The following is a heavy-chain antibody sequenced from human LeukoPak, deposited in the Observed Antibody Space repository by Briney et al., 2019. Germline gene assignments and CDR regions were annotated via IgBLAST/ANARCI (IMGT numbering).Heavy chain of an antibody. V-gene: IGHV1-69*13. CDR1: GGTFSSYA. CDR2: IIPIFGTA. J-gene: IGHJ4*02. D-gene: IGHD6-19*01. Sequence: SVKVSCKASGGTFSSYAISWVRQAPGQGLEWMGGIIPIFGTANYAQKFQGRVTITADESTSTDYMELSSLRSEDTAVYYCANGMNSGGWYTRFGYWGQGTLVTVSS. CDR3: ANGMNSGGWYTRFGY.